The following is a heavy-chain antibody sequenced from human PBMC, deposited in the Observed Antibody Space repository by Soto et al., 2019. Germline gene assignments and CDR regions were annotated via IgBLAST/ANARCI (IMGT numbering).Heavy chain of an antibody. Sequence: GGSLRLSCAASEFSFDDYAMSWVRQAPGKGLEWVSSITFTGVSTYYADSVKGRFTISRDNSKDTLYLQMNSLRAEDTAIYYCAKASVWYPYFDSWGQGTLVTRLL. D-gene: IGHD6-13*01. CDR2: ITFTGVST. CDR1: EFSFDDYA. CDR3: AKASVWYPYFDS. J-gene: IGHJ4*02. V-gene: IGHV3-23*01.